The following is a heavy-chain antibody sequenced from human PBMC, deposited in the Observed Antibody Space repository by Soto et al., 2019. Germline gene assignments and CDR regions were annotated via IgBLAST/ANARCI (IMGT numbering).Heavy chain of an antibody. D-gene: IGHD3-22*01. V-gene: IGHV4-34*01. CDR1: GGSFSGYY. Sequence: PSETLSLTCAVYGGSFSGYYWSWIRQPPGKGLEWIGEINHSGSTSYNPSLKSRVTISVDTSKNQFSLKLSSVTAADTAVYYCARRTSQVAQRYYYDSSGYLNRGFYYYYGMDVWGQGTTVTVSS. CDR3: ARRTSQVAQRYYYDSSGYLNRGFYYYYGMDV. CDR2: INHSGST. J-gene: IGHJ6*02.